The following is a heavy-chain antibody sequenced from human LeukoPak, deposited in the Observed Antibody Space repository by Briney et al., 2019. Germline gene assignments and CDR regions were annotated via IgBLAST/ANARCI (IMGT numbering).Heavy chain of an antibody. CDR1: GFTFSSYE. V-gene: IGHV3-74*01. CDR2: INSDGSST. Sequence: PGGSLRLSCAASGFTFSSYEMNWVRQAPGKGLVWVSRINSDGSSTSYADSVKGRFTISRDNAKNTLYLQMNSLRAEDTAVYYCARPLIVDDAFDIWGQGTMVTVSS. D-gene: IGHD3-16*02. CDR3: ARPLIVDDAFDI. J-gene: IGHJ3*02.